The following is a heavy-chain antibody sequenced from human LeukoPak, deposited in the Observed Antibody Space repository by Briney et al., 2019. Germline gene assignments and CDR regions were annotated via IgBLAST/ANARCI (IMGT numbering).Heavy chain of an antibody. J-gene: IGHJ4*02. CDR1: GGSISSSNYY. CDR3: ARHRFEGYSDYPFGY. D-gene: IGHD4-11*01. V-gene: IGHV4-39*01. Sequence: SETLSLTCTVSGGSISSSNYYWGWIRQPPGMGLEWIGTIFYSGSTYYNPSLKSRVTISVTSNNQFSLRLSSVTAADTAVYYCARHRFEGYSDYPFGYWGQGTLVSVSS. CDR2: IFYSGST.